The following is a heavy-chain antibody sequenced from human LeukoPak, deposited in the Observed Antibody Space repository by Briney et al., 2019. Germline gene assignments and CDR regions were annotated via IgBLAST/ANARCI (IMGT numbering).Heavy chain of an antibody. Sequence: GGSLRLSCAASGFTFSSYAMSWVRQAPGKGLEWVSSISGSGGSTYYADSVKGRFTISRDNSKNTLYLQMNSLRAEDKAVYYCAKGGQQLVRFNWFDPWGQGTLVTVSS. CDR2: ISGSGGST. J-gene: IGHJ5*02. CDR3: AKGGQQLVRFNWFDP. CDR1: GFTFSSYA. V-gene: IGHV3-23*01. D-gene: IGHD6-13*01.